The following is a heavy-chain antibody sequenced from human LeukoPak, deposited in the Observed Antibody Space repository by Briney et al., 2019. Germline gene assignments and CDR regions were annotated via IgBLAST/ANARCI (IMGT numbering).Heavy chain of an antibody. CDR2: ISGDGGST. Sequence: GGSQRLSCAASGFTFDDYAMHWVRQAPGKGLEWVSLISGDGGSTYYADSVKGRFTISRDNSKNSLYLQMNSLRTEDTALYYCAKKARRWEHHSLLIDYWGQGTLVTVSS. J-gene: IGHJ4*02. CDR3: AKKARRWEHHSLLIDY. V-gene: IGHV3-43*02. D-gene: IGHD1-26*01. CDR1: GFTFDDYA.